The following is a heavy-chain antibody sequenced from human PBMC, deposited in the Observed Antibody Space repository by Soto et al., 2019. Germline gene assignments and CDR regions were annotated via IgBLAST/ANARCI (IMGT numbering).Heavy chain of an antibody. CDR1: GYTFSNYG. D-gene: IGHD2-2*01. V-gene: IGHV1-18*01. CDR3: ARVVPGAEAWFGP. J-gene: IGHJ5*02. CDR2: ISLYSDGT. Sequence: SVEVSCKTSGYTFSNYGITWVRQAPGQPLEWLGWISLYSDGTNYAQKFQGRVSMTTDTSTTTAYMEPRSLRSDDTAVYYCARVVPGAEAWFGPWGQGTLVTVSS.